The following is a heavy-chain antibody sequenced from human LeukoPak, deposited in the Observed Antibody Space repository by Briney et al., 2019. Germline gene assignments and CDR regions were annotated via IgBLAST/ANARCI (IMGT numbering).Heavy chain of an antibody. CDR1: GFTISSYA. CDR2: INGGGGLT. V-gene: IGHV3-23*01. Sequence: PGGSLRLSCEGSGFTISSYAMSWVRQAPGKGLEWVSAINGGGGLTYYADSVKGRFTISRDNSKNTLYLQMNSLRSEDTAVYYCAKGLGDYDDFRLGYWGQGTLVTVSS. D-gene: IGHD4-17*01. CDR3: AKGLGDYDDFRLGY. J-gene: IGHJ4*02.